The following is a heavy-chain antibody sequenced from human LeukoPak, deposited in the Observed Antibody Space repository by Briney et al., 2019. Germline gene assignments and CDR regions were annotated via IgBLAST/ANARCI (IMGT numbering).Heavy chain of an antibody. CDR3: AGSDYGDYVDY. Sequence: SETLSLTCAVYGGSFSGYYWSWIRQPPGKGLEWIAEINHSGSTKYNPSLKSRVTISVDTSKNQFSLKLTSVTAADTAVYYCAGSDYGDYVDYWGQGTLVTVSS. J-gene: IGHJ4*02. CDR1: GGSFSGYY. D-gene: IGHD4-17*01. V-gene: IGHV4-34*01. CDR2: INHSGST.